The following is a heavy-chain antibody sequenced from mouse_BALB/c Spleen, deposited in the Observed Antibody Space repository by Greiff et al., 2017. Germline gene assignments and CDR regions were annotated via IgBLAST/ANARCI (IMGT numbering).Heavy chain of an antibody. V-gene: IGHV5-6-3*01. Sequence: EVKVVESGGGLVQPGGSLKLSCAASGFTFSSYGMSWVRQTPDKRLELVATINSNGGSTYYPDSVKGRFTISRDNAKNTLYLQMSSLTSEDTAMYYCARDLYYYGSSYLDYWGQGTTLTVSS. J-gene: IGHJ2*01. CDR1: GFTFSSYG. D-gene: IGHD1-1*01. CDR2: INSNGGST. CDR3: ARDLYYYGSSYLDY.